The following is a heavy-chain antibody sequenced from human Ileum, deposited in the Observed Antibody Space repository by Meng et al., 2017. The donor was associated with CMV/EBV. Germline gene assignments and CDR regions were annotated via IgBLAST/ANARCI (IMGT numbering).Heavy chain of an antibody. CDR1: GGSVSSGSYY. CDR2: IYYSGST. Sequence: QVQLQESGPGLVRPSETLSLTCTVSGGSVSSGSYYWSWIRQPPGKGLEWIGYIYYSGSTNYNPSFKSRVTISVDTSKNQFSLKLSSVTAADTAVYYCARAIAVAGITIDYWGQGTLVTVSS. V-gene: IGHV4-61*01. D-gene: IGHD6-19*01. CDR3: ARAIAVAGITIDY. J-gene: IGHJ4*02.